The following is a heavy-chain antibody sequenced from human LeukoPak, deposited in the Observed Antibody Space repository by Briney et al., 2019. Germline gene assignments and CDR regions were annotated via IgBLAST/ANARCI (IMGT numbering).Heavy chain of an antibody. CDR2: ISGINTNT. D-gene: IGHD6-13*01. V-gene: IGHV1-18*01. J-gene: IGHJ4*02. Sequence: GASVKVSCKAPGDTFGSYAISWVRQAPGHGLEWMGWISGINTNTNYAQKVQGRVTMTADTSTATAYMELRSLRSDDTAVYYCARARFSSRNRDGYFDSWGEGTLVTVSS. CDR3: ARARFSSRNRDGYFDS. CDR1: GDTFGSYA.